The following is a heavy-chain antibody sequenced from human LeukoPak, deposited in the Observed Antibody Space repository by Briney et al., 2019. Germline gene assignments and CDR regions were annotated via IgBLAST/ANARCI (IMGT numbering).Heavy chain of an antibody. CDR3: ARDRNYGSGRLRYYYGMDV. CDR2: IYYSGST. J-gene: IGHJ6*02. CDR1: GGSISSYY. V-gene: IGHV4-59*01. Sequence: PSETLSLTCTVSGGSISSYYWSWIRQPPGKGLEWIGYIYYSGSTNYNPSLKSRVTISVDTSKNQFSLKLSSVTAADTAVYYCARDRNYGSGRLRYYYGMDVWGQGTTVTVSS. D-gene: IGHD3-10*01.